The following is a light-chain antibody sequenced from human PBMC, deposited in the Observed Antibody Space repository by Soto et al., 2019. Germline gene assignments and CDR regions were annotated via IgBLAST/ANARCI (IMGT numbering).Light chain of an antibody. Sequence: QSVLTQPPSASGTPGQRVTISCTGTSTNIGSNTVNWYQQLSGTAPKLLMYSDNQRPSGVPDGFSGSKSSTSASLAISGLQYEDEADYYCAAWDDSINGWVFGGGTQLTVL. CDR3: AAWDDSINGWV. CDR2: SDN. V-gene: IGLV1-44*01. CDR1: STNIGSNT. J-gene: IGLJ3*02.